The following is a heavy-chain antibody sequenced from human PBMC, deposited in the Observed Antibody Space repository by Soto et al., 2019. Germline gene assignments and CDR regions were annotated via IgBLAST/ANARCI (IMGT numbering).Heavy chain of an antibody. Sequence: QVQLVQSGAEEKKPGASVKVSCKASGYTFTSYAMHWVRQAPGQRLEWMGWINAGNGTTKYSQKFQGRVNITRDTSASTAYMELSSLRSEDTAVYYCARSIVVVTALDYWGQGTLVTVSS. D-gene: IGHD2-21*02. CDR2: INAGNGTT. V-gene: IGHV1-3*05. CDR1: GYTFTSYA. J-gene: IGHJ4*02. CDR3: ARSIVVVTALDY.